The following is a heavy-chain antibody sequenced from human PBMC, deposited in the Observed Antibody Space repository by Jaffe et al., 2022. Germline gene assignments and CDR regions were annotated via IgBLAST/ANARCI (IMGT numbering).Heavy chain of an antibody. CDR2: ISSSSSTI. CDR1: GFTFSSYS. CDR3: ARDAPYCSSTSCYVGRGHDYGDSRSRVDAFDI. Sequence: EVQLVESGGGLVQPGGSLRLSCAASGFTFSSYSMNWVRQAPGKGLEWVSYISSSSSTIYYADSVKGRFTISRDNAKNSLYLQMNSLRAEDTAVYYCARDAPYCSSTSCYVGRGHDYGDSRSRVDAFDIWGQGTMVTVSS. D-gene: IGHD2-2*01. J-gene: IGHJ3*02. V-gene: IGHV3-48*01.